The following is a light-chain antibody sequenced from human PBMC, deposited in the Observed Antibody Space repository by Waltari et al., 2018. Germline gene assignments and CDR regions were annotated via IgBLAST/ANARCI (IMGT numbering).Light chain of an antibody. CDR3: QQSYSTPRMYT. V-gene: IGKV1-39*01. CDR1: QSISSY. J-gene: IGKJ2*01. Sequence: DIQMTQYPSSLSASVGDRVTITCRASQSISSYLNWYQQKPGKAPKLLIYAASSLQSGVPSRFSGSGSGTDFTLTISSLQPEDFATYYCQQSYSTPRMYTFGQGTKLEIK. CDR2: AAS.